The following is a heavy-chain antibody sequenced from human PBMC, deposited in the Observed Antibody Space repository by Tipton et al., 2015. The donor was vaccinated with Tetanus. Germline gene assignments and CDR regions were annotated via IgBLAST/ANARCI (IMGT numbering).Heavy chain of an antibody. D-gene: IGHD6-13*01. V-gene: IGHV4-39*01. CDR3: AKHGDTSRNYYFDY. J-gene: IGHJ4*02. Sequence: TLSLTCTVSGGSISSISWIRQPPGKGLEGIGNIFYSGSTSYSLSLKSRVTLSVDTSRNQFSLKLTSVTAADTAIYYCAKHGDTSRNYYFDYWGQGALVTVSS. CDR1: GGSISSIS. CDR2: IFYSGST.